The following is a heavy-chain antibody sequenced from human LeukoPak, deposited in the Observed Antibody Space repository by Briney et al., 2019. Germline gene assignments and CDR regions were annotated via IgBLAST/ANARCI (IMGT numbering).Heavy chain of an antibody. V-gene: IGHV1-69*01. Sequence: VASVKVSCKASGGTFSSYAVSWVRQAPGQGLEWMGGIIPIFGTANYAQKFQGRVTITADESTSTAYMELNSLRAEDTAVYFCARLTWGLVDNWGQGTLVTVSS. CDR3: ARLTWGLVDN. D-gene: IGHD7-27*01. CDR2: IIPIFGTA. CDR1: GGTFSSYA. J-gene: IGHJ4*02.